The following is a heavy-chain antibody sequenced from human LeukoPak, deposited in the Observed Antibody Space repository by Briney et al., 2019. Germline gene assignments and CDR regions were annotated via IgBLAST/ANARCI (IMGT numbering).Heavy chain of an antibody. CDR2: IYYSGST. Sequence: PSETLSLTCTVSGGSISSSSYYWGWIRQPPGKGLEWIGSIYYSGSTYYNPSLKSRVTISVDTSKNQFSLKLSSVTAADTAVYYCARGHPLRSYGWYYFDYWGQGTLVTVSS. V-gene: IGHV4-39*01. CDR3: ARGHPLRSYGWYYFDY. CDR1: GGSISSSSYY. D-gene: IGHD5-18*01. J-gene: IGHJ4*02.